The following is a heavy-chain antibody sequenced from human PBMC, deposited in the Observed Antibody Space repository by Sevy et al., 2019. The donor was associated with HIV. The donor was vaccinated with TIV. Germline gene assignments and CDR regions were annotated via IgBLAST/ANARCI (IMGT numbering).Heavy chain of an antibody. Sequence: ASVKVSCKGSGGTFSSYAISWVRQAPGQGLEWMGGIIPIFGTANYAQMFQGRVTITADESTSTAYMELSSLRSEDTAVYYCAREHTNRGSYQTVAFDIWGQGTMVTVSS. J-gene: IGHJ3*02. V-gene: IGHV1-69*13. CDR3: AREHTNRGSYQTVAFDI. CDR2: IIPIFGTA. CDR1: GGTFSSYA. D-gene: IGHD1-26*01.